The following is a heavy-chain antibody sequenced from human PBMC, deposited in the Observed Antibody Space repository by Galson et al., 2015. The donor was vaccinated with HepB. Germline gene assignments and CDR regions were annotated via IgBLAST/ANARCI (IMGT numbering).Heavy chain of an antibody. CDR2: VSESGRTR. CDR1: GFKITDYY. CDR3: ARVNATSGLDY. V-gene: IGHV3-11*01. J-gene: IGHJ4*02. D-gene: IGHD2-2*01. Sequence: SLRLSCAASGFKITDYYMTWIRQAPGKGLEWISHVSESGRTRYYADSVKGRFAISRDNAKNSLVLQMNSLRGEDTAVYLCARVNATSGLDYWGRGTLVTVSS.